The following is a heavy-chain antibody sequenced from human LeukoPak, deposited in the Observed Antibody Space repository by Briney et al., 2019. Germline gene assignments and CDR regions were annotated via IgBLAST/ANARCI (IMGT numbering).Heavy chain of an antibody. V-gene: IGHV4-39*07. Sequence: PGGSLRLSCAASGFTFSSYAMSWVRQPPGKGLEWIGSIYYSGSTYYNPSLKSRVTISVDTSKNQFSLKLSSVTAADTAVYYCARESEGDYLDPWGQGTLVTVSS. J-gene: IGHJ5*02. D-gene: IGHD4-17*01. CDR1: GFTFSSYA. CDR3: ARESEGDYLDP. CDR2: IYYSGST.